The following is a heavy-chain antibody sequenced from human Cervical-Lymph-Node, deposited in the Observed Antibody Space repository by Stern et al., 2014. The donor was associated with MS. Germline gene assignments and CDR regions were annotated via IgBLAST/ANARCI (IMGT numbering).Heavy chain of an antibody. CDR1: GFTFRTYA. CDR2: ISYDGSTK. V-gene: IGHV3-30-3*01. Sequence: VQLVESGGGVVQPGRSLRLSCAASGFTFRTYAMHWVRQAPGQGLEWVTVISYDGSTKFYADSVKGRFTISRDNSKSTLYLQMNSLRVEDTAMYYCAGAPGDYELDHWGQGTLITVSS. D-gene: IGHD3-22*01. CDR3: AGAPGDYELDH. J-gene: IGHJ4*02.